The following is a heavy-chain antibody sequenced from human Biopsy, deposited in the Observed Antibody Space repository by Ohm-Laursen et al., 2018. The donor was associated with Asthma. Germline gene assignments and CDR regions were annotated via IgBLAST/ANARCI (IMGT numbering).Heavy chain of an antibody. CDR1: GLNFEDYV. CDR2: ISWNSRSI. J-gene: IGHJ4*02. Sequence: SLRLSCAASGLNFEDYVMHWDRQAPGKGLEWVSGISWNSRSIGYGDSVKGRFTISRDNTKNSLYLQMNSLSPEDTAMYYCRALLTRTMYFDSWGQGTLVTVSS. V-gene: IGHV3-9*01. CDR3: RALLTRTMYFDS. D-gene: IGHD4/OR15-4a*01.